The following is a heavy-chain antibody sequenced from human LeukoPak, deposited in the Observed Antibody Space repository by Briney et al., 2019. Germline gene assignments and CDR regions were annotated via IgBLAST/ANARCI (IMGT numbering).Heavy chain of an antibody. Sequence: ASVKVSCKASVYTFTRYGISWVRQAPGQGLEWRGWISAFNGNTNYAQKLQGRVTMTTDTSTSTAYLELRSLRSGDPAVYYCARGLDHYDFWSGFPASGEWFDLWGQGTLVTVSS. CDR2: ISAFNGNT. D-gene: IGHD3-3*01. CDR3: ARGLDHYDFWSGFPASGEWFDL. V-gene: IGHV1-18*01. J-gene: IGHJ5*02. CDR1: VYTFTRYG.